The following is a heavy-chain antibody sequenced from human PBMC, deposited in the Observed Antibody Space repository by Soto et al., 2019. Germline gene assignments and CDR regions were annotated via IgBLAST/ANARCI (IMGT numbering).Heavy chain of an antibody. V-gene: IGHV1-69*12. CDR3: ARGRYHVFWSARLWGPHDYYGMDV. CDR2: IIPIFGTA. Sequence: QVQLVQSGAEVKKPGSSVKVSCKASGGTFSSYAISWVRQAPGQGLEWMGGIIPIFGTANYAQKFQGRVTITGDERTSTPYMELSSRRSEGTAVYYCARGRYHVFWSARLWGPHDYYGMDVWGQGTTVAVSS. J-gene: IGHJ6*02. CDR1: GGTFSSYA. D-gene: IGHD3-3*01.